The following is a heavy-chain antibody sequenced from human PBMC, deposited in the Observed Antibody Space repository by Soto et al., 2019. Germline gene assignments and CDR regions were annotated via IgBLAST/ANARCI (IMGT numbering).Heavy chain of an antibody. Sequence: SETLSLTCAVYGGSFSGYYWSWIRQPPGKGLEWIGEINHSGSTNYNPSLKSRVTISVDTSKNQFSLKLSSVTAADTAVYYCARGGSNLYSSSWYYFDYWGQGTLVTVSS. J-gene: IGHJ4*02. CDR3: ARGGSNLYSSSWYYFDY. D-gene: IGHD6-13*01. V-gene: IGHV4-34*01. CDR1: GGSFSGYY. CDR2: INHSGST.